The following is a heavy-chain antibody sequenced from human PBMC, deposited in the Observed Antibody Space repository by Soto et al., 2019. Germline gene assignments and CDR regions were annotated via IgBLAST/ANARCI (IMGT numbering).Heavy chain of an antibody. V-gene: IGHV5-10-1*01. D-gene: IGHD3-22*01. Sequence: GESLKISCKGSGYSFTSYWISWVRQMPGKGLEWMGRIDPSDSYTNYSPSFQGHVTISADKSISTAYLQWGSLKASDTAMYYCASRTAVGHASEYYYDSSGYSPLDYYYGMDVWGQGTTVTVSS. CDR3: ASRTAVGHASEYYYDSSGYSPLDYYYGMDV. CDR2: IDPSDSYT. J-gene: IGHJ6*02. CDR1: GYSFTSYW.